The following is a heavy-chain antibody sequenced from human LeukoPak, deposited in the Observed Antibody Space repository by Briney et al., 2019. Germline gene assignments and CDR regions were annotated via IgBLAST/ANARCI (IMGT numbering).Heavy chain of an antibody. J-gene: IGHJ4*02. CDR2: LYSDGNT. D-gene: IGHD1-14*01. V-gene: IGHV3-53*01. Sequence: PGGSLRLSCAASGFTVISNDMTWVRQAPGKGLEWVSVLYSDGNTKYADSVQGRFTISRDNSKNTLYLVMNSLSTDDTDVYYCARGVEPLAANTLAYWGQGTLVTVSS. CDR3: ARGVEPLAANTLAY. CDR1: GFTVISND.